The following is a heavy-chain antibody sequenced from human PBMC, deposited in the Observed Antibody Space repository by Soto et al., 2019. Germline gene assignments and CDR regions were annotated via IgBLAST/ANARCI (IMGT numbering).Heavy chain of an antibody. CDR1: GYTFTSYD. V-gene: IGHV1-8*01. J-gene: IGHJ5*02. D-gene: IGHD1-26*01. CDR3: ARERETRVFDP. CDR2: MNPNSGNA. Sequence: QVQLVQSGAEVKKPGASVKVSCEASGYTFTSYDINWVRQATGQGLEWMGWMNPNSGNAGYAQRFQGRVTMTRNTSITSAYLEISRVRSEDTAVYYWARERETRVFDPRGQGTLVTVSA.